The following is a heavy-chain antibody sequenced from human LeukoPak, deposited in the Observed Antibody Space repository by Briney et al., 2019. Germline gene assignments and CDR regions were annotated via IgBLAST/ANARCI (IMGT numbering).Heavy chain of an antibody. J-gene: IGHJ3*02. V-gene: IGHV3-53*01. CDR3: ARQYSGWYGWGAFDI. CDR1: GFTVSSNY. Sequence: GGSLRLSCAASGFTVSSNYMSWVRQAPGKGLEWVSVIYSGGCTYYADSVKGRFTISRDNSKNTLYLQMNSLRAEDTAVYYCARQYSGWYGWGAFDIWGQGTMVTVSS. D-gene: IGHD6-19*01. CDR2: IYSGGCT.